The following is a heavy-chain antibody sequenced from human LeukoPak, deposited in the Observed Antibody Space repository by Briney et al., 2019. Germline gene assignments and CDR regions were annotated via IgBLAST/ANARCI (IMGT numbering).Heavy chain of an antibody. D-gene: IGHD4-11*01. CDR2: ISAYNGNT. CDR1: GYTFTSYG. V-gene: IGHV1-18*01. J-gene: IGHJ6*02. Sequence: ASVKVSCKASGYTFTSYGISWVRQAPGQGLEWMGWISAYNGNTNYAQKLQGRVTMTTDTSTSTAYMELRSLRSDDTAVYYCAREGYGNPQYYGMDVWGQGTTVTVSS. CDR3: AREGYGNPQYYGMDV.